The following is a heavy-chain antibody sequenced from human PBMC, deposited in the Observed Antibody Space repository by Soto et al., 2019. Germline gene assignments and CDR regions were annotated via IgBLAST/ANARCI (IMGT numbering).Heavy chain of an antibody. Sequence: QVQLVQSGAEVKKPGSSVKVSCTASGGDFSNYAISWVRQAPGQGPEWMGGIIPISRTATYAQKFQGRVTITADDSTRTAYMELSGLTSEDTADYYCARDSLIPSAADYYFDMDVWGQGTTVTVSS. CDR3: ARDSLIPSAADYYFDMDV. CDR1: GGDFSNYA. V-gene: IGHV1-69*01. CDR2: IIPISRTA. J-gene: IGHJ6*02. D-gene: IGHD2-21*01.